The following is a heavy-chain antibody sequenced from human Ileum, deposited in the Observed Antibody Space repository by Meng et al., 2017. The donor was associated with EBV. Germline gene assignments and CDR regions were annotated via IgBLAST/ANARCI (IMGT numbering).Heavy chain of an antibody. CDR3: ARTYYGSYGFDY. J-gene: IGHJ4*02. CDR2: ITTYNGDT. Sequence: QCELGETEAEVKKPGASVEFCCKASGYRFTAFGISWVRQAPGQGPEWMGWITTYNGDTKYAQKFQGRVTMTRETSTNTAYMELTSLRSDDTAVYYCARTYYGSYGFDYWGQGTLVTVSS. D-gene: IGHD3-10*01. V-gene: IGHV1-18*01. CDR1: GYRFTAFG.